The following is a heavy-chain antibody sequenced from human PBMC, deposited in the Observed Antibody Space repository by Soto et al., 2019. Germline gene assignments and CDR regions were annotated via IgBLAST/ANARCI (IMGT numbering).Heavy chain of an antibody. CDR2: IYHSGST. D-gene: IGHD2-2*01. Sequence: QLQLQESGSGLVKPSQTLSLTCAVSGGSISSGCYSWSWIRQPPGKGLEWIGYIYHSGSTYYNPSLNSRVTISVDRSKNQFALKLSAVTAADTAVYYWARVPDRWGQGTLVTVSS. V-gene: IGHV4-30-2*01. CDR1: GGSISSGCYS. CDR3: ARVPDR. J-gene: IGHJ5*02.